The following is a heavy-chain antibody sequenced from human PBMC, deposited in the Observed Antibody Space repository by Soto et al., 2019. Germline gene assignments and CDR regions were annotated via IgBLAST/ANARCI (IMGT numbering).Heavy chain of an antibody. CDR1: GGSFTDYF. D-gene: IGHD2-2*01. CDR2: VHHTGTS. J-gene: IGHJ6*02. Sequence: QVALQQWGAGLLKPSQTLSLTCGVQGGSFTDYFWTWIRLTPGKGLEWIGEVHHTGTSYYNPSLKSRLTVSVDTSKSQFSLTLTWVTATDTGTYYCARRKDSSRYFYGMDVWGQGTTVVVS. CDR3: ARRKDSSRYFYGMDV. V-gene: IGHV4-34*02.